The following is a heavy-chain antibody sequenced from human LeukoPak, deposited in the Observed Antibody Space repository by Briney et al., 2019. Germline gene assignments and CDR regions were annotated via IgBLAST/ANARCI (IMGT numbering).Heavy chain of an antibody. D-gene: IGHD5-24*01. CDR1: GGSFSGYY. J-gene: IGHJ4*02. V-gene: IGHV4-34*01. CDR2: INHSGST. CDR3: ARGWLQFHY. Sequence: SETLSLTCAVYGGSFSGYYWSGIRQPPGKGLEWIGEINHSGSTNYNPSLKSRVTISVDTSKNQFSLKLSSVTAADTAVYYCARGWLQFHYWGQGTLVTVSS.